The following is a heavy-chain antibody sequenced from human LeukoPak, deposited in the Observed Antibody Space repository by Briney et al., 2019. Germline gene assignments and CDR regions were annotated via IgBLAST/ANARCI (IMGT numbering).Heavy chain of an antibody. CDR3: AKVRGVRELRFDY. CDR1: GYTFTGDY. D-gene: IGHD1-7*01. J-gene: IGHJ4*02. V-gene: IGHV1-2*02. CDR2: INPKSGGT. Sequence: ASVKVSCKASGYTFTGDYIHWVRQAPGQGLEWMGWINPKSGGTIYAQKFQGRVTMTRDTSITTAYMELSRLRSDDTAVYYCAKVRGVRELRFDYWGQGTLVTVSS.